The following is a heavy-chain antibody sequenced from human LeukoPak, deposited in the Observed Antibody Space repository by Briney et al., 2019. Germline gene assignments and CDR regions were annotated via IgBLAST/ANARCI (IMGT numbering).Heavy chain of an antibody. V-gene: IGHV4-59*12. Sequence: PSETLSLTCTVSGGSISSYYWSWIRQPPGKGLEWIGYIYYSGSTNYNPSLKSRVTMSVDTSKNQFSLKLSSVTAADTAVYYCARANYYYYMDVWGKGTTVTISS. J-gene: IGHJ6*03. CDR3: ARANYYYYMDV. CDR1: GGSISSYY. CDR2: IYYSGST.